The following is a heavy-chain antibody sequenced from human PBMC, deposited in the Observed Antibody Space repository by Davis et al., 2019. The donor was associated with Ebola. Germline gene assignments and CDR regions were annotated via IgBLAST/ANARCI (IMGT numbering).Heavy chain of an antibody. V-gene: IGHV3-74*01. D-gene: IGHD6-19*01. CDR3: AAVEWLVLGY. Sequence: GESLKISCAASGFTFSSHWMHWVRQAPGKGLVWVSRINSDGSSTSYADSVRGRFTMSRDNAKNTLYLQMNSLRVEDSAVYYCAAVEWLVLGYWGQGTLVTVSS. CDR1: GFTFSSHW. J-gene: IGHJ4*02. CDR2: INSDGSST.